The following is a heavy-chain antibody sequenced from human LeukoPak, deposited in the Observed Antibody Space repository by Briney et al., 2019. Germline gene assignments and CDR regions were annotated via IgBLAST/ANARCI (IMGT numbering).Heavy chain of an antibody. Sequence: SETLSLTCAVSGYSISSGYYWGWIRQPPGKGLEWIGSIYHSGSTYHNPSLKSRVTISVDTSKNQFSLKLSSVTAADTAVYYCARDNDMEHFDYWGQGTLVTVSS. CDR1: GYSISSGYY. CDR3: ARDNDMEHFDY. D-gene: IGHD1-26*01. CDR2: IYHSGST. V-gene: IGHV4-38-2*02. J-gene: IGHJ4*02.